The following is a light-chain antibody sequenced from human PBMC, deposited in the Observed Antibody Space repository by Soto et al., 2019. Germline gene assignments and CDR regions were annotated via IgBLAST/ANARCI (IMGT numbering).Light chain of an antibody. CDR2: ANS. Sequence: QSVLTQPPSVSGAPGQRVTISCTGSSSNIGAGYDVHWYQQLPGTAPRLLIYANSDRPSGVPDRFSGSKSGTSASLAINGLQAEDEADYYCQSYDNSLSGDVVFGGGTKVTVL. CDR1: SSNIGAGYD. V-gene: IGLV1-40*01. CDR3: QSYDNSLSGDVV. J-gene: IGLJ2*01.